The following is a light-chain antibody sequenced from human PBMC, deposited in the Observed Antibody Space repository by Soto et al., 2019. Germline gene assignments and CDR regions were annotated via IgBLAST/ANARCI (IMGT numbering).Light chain of an antibody. CDR1: SSNIGSNY. V-gene: IGLV1-47*02. CDR3: QSYDSSLSGSVV. CDR2: AND. Sequence: QSVLSQSPSASGTPGQRVTLSCSGRSSNIGSNYVYWFQQLPGTAPKLLIYANDQRPSGVPDRFSGSKSGTSASLAIGGLRSEDEADYYCQSYDSSLSGSVVFGGGTKLTVL. J-gene: IGLJ2*01.